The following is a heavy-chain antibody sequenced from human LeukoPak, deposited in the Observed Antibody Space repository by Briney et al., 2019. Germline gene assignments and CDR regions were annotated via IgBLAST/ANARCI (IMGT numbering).Heavy chain of an antibody. D-gene: IGHD4-23*01. CDR3: ARDLAVVTHDKMDDY. V-gene: IGHV3-30-3*01. Sequence: GGSLRLSCAASGFTFSSYAMHWVRQAPGKGLEWVAVISYDGSNKYYADSVKGRFTISRDNSKNTLYLQMNSLRAEDTAVYYCARDLAVVTHDKMDDYWGQGTLVTVSS. CDR2: ISYDGSNK. J-gene: IGHJ4*02. CDR1: GFTFSSYA.